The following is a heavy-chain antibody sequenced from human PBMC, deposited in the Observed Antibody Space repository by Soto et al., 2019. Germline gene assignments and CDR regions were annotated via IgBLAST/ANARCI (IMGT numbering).Heavy chain of an antibody. V-gene: IGHV4-39*01. D-gene: IGHD5-18*01. CDR1: GGSITSGTYF. CDR2: MYSNGDT. J-gene: IGHJ4*02. Sequence: ETLSLTCTVSGGSITSGTYFWGWIRQAPGKGLEWIGSMYSNGDTYYKPSLKSRVTISVDTSKIQFSLKVTSVTAADTAVYYCARQMYGNSXGSXXDYWGQGTQVTVSS. CDR3: ARQMYGNSXGSXXDY.